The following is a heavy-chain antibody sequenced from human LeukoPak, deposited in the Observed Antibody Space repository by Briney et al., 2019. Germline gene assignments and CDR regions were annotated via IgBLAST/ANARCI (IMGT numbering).Heavy chain of an antibody. CDR1: GFTFSDHY. J-gene: IGHJ4*02. V-gene: IGHV3-72*01. D-gene: IGHD2-2*01. CDR3: TRECRYCSSTSCYVCLDF. CDR2: IKNKANSYTT. Sequence: GGSLRLSCAASGFTFSDHYMDWVRQAPGKGLEWVGRIKNKANSYTTEYAASVKGRFTVSREDSKNALYLQMNSLKTEDTAVYYCTRECRYCSSTSCYVCLDFWGQGTLVTVSS.